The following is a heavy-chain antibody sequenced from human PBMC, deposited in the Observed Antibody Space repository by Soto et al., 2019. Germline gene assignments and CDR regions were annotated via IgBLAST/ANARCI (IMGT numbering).Heavy chain of an antibody. CDR2: MNSDGSST. Sequence: EVQLVESGGGLVQPGGSLRLSCAVSGFTLSSYWMHWVRQVPGKGLVWVSRMNSDGSSTSYADSVKGRFTISRDNAKNTLYLQTNSLRADDTGLYYCARVGCSGGSCIDYWGQGTLVTVTS. J-gene: IGHJ4*02. D-gene: IGHD2-15*01. CDR1: GFTLSSYW. CDR3: ARVGCSGGSCIDY. V-gene: IGHV3-74*01.